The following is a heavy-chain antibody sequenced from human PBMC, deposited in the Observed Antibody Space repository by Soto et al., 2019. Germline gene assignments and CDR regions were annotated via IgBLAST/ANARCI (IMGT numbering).Heavy chain of an antibody. Sequence: ASVKVSCKASGYTFTSYGISWVRQAPGQGLEWMGWISAYNGNTNYAQKLQGRVTMTTDTSTSTAYMELRSLRSDDTAVYYCARDINYYDSSGYPTKKKRSNWFDPWGQGTLVTVSS. CDR2: ISAYNGNT. D-gene: IGHD3-22*01. V-gene: IGHV1-18*01. J-gene: IGHJ5*02. CDR1: GYTFTSYG. CDR3: ARDINYYDSSGYPTKKKRSNWFDP.